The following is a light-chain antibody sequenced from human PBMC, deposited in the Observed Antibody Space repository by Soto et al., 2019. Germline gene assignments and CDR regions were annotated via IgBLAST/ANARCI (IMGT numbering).Light chain of an antibody. J-gene: IGLJ1*01. V-gene: IGLV1-44*01. CDR2: SNN. CDR1: SSNIGSNT. CDR3: AAWDDSLDVYA. Sequence: QSVLTQPPSASGTPGQMVTISCSGSSSNIGSNTVNWYQHLPGTAPKLLIYSNNQRPSGVPDRFSGSKSGTSASLAISGLQSEDEADYYCAAWDDSLDVYAFGTGTKVTAL.